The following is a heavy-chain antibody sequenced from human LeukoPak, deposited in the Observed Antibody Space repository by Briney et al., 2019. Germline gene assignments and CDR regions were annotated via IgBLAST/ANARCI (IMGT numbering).Heavy chain of an antibody. CDR2: IYNNGESI. CDR1: GFTFSSYE. J-gene: IGHJ4*02. D-gene: IGHD2-21*01. CDR3: ARERVHCGGDCLDY. Sequence: GGSLRLSCAASGFTFSSYEMNWVRQAPGKGLEWLSYIYNNGESIFYADSVKGRFTISRDNAKNSLYLQTSSLRAEDTAVYYCARERVHCGGDCLDYWGQGTLVTVSS. V-gene: IGHV3-48*03.